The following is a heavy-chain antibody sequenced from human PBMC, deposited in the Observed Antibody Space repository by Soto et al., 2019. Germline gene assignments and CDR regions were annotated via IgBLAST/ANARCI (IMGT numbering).Heavy chain of an antibody. CDR3: APASGHYFDY. D-gene: IGHD1-26*01. CDR2: IYPGDSDT. Sequence: EVQLVQSGAEVKKPGESLKISCKGSGYKFSNYWIVWVRQMPGKGLESMGIIYPGDSDTRYSPSFQGQVTISADKSISTADLQWSSLKASDTAIYYCAPASGHYFDYWGQGTLVTVSS. J-gene: IGHJ4*02. CDR1: GYKFSNYW. V-gene: IGHV5-51*03.